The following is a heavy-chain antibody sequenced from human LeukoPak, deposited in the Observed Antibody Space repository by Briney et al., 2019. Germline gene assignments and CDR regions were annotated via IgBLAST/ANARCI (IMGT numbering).Heavy chain of an antibody. D-gene: IGHD3-9*01. J-gene: IGHJ4*02. CDR3: GRGKYEVLTGYFLHFDY. Sequence: PSETLSLTCTVSGGSISSSSYYWGWIRQPPGKGLEWIGSTHYSGRIYFNPSLKSRVTISVDTTNNQFSLKLSSVTAADTAVYGCGRGKYEVLTGYFLHFDYWGQGNLVTVSS. V-gene: IGHV4-39*01. CDR1: GGSISSSSYY. CDR2: THYSGRI.